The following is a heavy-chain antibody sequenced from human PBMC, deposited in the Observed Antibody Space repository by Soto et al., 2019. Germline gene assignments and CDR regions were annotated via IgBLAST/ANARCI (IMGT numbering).Heavy chain of an antibody. Sequence: GGSLRLSCAASGFTVSSNYMSWVRQAPGKGLEWVSVIYSGGSTYYADSVKGRFTISRDNSKNTLYLQMNSLRAEDTAVYYCARDYHYYGSGSYYGPYAFDIWGQGTMVTVSS. CDR3: ARDYHYYGSGSYYGPYAFDI. V-gene: IGHV3-66*01. D-gene: IGHD3-10*01. CDR2: IYSGGST. CDR1: GFTVSSNY. J-gene: IGHJ3*02.